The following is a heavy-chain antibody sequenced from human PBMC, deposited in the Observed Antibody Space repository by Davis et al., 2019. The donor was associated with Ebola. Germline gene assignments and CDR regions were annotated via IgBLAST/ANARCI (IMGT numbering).Heavy chain of an antibody. Sequence: GESLKISCAASGFTFSSYAMYWVRQAPGKGLEWVAVISYHGSSKFYADSVKGRFTISRDNSKNTLYLQMNSLRAEDTAVYYCVRDPALVVTGGGWFFGLWGRGTLVTVSS. CDR2: ISYHGSSK. CDR3: VRDPALVVTGGGWFFGL. D-gene: IGHD2-21*02. V-gene: IGHV3-30-3*01. J-gene: IGHJ2*01. CDR1: GFTFSSYA.